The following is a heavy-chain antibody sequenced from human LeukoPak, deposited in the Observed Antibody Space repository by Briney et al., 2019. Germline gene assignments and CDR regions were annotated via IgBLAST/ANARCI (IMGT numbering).Heavy chain of an antibody. CDR2: IYYSGST. CDR1: GGSISSYY. J-gene: IGHJ4*02. V-gene: IGHV4-59*01. CDR3: ARSRGGYSYGYQIDY. Sequence: SETLSLTCTVSGGSISSYYWSWIRQPPGKGLEWIGYIYYSGSTNYNPSFKSRVTISVDTSKNQFSLKLSSVTAADTAVYYCARSRGGYSYGYQIDYWGQGTLVTVSS. D-gene: IGHD5-18*01.